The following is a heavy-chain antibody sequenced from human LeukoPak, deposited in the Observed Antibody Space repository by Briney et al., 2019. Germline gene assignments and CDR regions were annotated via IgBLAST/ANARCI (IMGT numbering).Heavy chain of an antibody. V-gene: IGHV4-59*01. J-gene: IGHJ4*02. CDR2: IRYSGRT. CDR3: ARIPDVSGWPFDY. D-gene: IGHD6-19*01. CDR1: DGSINSDF. Sequence: SETLSLTCTASDGSINSDFWTWLRQPPGKGLEGIGYIRYSGRTSYNPSLKSRVTISIDTSKNLFSLKFRSVTTADTAIYYCARIPDVSGWPFDYWGQGTLVTVSS.